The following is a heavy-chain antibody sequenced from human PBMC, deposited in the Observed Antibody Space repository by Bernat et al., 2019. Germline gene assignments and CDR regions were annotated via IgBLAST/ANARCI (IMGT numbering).Heavy chain of an antibody. Sequence: QVQLVQSGAEVMKPGASVKVSCKASGYTFTSYGISWVRQAPGQGLEWMGWISAYKGNTNYAQKFQGRVTITADESTSTAYMELSSLRSEDTAVYYCAREYCSGGSCYSLGLEWGQGTLVTVSS. CDR3: AREYCSGGSCYSLGLE. CDR1: GYTFTSYG. V-gene: IGHV1-18*01. CDR2: ISAYKGNT. D-gene: IGHD2-15*01. J-gene: IGHJ4*02.